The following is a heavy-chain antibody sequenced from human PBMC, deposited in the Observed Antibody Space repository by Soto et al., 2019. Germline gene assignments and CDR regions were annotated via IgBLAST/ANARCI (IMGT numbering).Heavy chain of an antibody. D-gene: IGHD2-21*02. CDR2: ISSSSSYI. CDR1: GFTFISYS. CDR3: ARDCTVVTPDSSYSCYGMDV. Sequence: GSLRLSCAGSGFTFISYSMNCFRQGRVKGLEWVSSISSSSSYIYYADSVKGRFTISRDNAKNSLYLQMNSLRAEDTAVYYCARDCTVVTPDSSYSCYGMDVWGQGTTVTVSS. J-gene: IGHJ6*02. V-gene: IGHV3-21*01.